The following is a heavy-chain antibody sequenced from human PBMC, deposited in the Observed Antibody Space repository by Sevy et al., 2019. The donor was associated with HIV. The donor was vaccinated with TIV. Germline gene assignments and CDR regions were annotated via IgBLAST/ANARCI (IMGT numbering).Heavy chain of an antibody. CDR1: GGSISSDSYY. CDR2: IYYTGST. Sequence: SETLSLTCIVSGGSISSDSYYWGWIRQPPGKGLEWIGSIYYTGSTYYNPSLKSRVTISSDTSKTQFSLRLSPVTAAEAALYFCARPSSLYYYYAMDVWGQGTTVTVSS. J-gene: IGHJ6*02. D-gene: IGHD3-10*01. CDR3: ARPSSLYYYYAMDV. V-gene: IGHV4-39*01.